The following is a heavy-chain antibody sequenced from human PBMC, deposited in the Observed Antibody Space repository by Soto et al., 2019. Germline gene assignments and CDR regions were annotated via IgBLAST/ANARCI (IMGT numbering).Heavy chain of an antibody. D-gene: IGHD5-12*01. CDR2: ISYDGSYK. J-gene: IGHJ4*02. Sequence: PGGSLRLSCAASGFTFSSYGMHWVRQAPGKGLEWVAVISYDGSYKYYADSVKGRFTISRDNSKNTLYVQMNSLRAEDTAIYYCAKVGPAYVATNYLDYWGQGTLVTVSS. CDR3: AKVGPAYVATNYLDY. CDR1: GFTFSSYG. V-gene: IGHV3-30*18.